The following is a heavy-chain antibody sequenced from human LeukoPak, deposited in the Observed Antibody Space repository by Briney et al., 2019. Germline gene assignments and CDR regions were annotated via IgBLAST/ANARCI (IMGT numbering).Heavy chain of an antibody. CDR3: ARGGVLPTAKNWFDP. D-gene: IGHD2-2*01. J-gene: IGHJ5*02. Sequence: SETLSLTCTVSGGSISSGTYYWTWIRQPAGKGLEWIGRIYTSGSTNYNPSLKSRVTISVDTSKNQFSLKLYSVTVADTAVYYCARGGVLPTAKNWFDPWGQGTLVTVSS. CDR1: GGSISSGTYY. V-gene: IGHV4-61*02. CDR2: IYTSGST.